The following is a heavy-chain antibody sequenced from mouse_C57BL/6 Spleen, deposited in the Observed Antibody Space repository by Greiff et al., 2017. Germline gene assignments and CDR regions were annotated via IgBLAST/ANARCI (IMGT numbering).Heavy chain of an antibody. V-gene: IGHV1-5*01. CDR1: GYTFTSYW. D-gene: IGHD1-1*01. Sequence: EVQLQQSGTVLARPGASVKMSCKTSGYTFTSYWMHWVKQRPGQGLEWIGAIYPGNSDTSYNQKFKGKAKLTAVTSASTAYMELSSLTNEDSAVYYCTRGIFSNYYGSTWYFDVWGTGTTVTVSS. CDR3: TRGIFSNYYGSTWYFDV. J-gene: IGHJ1*03. CDR2: IYPGNSDT.